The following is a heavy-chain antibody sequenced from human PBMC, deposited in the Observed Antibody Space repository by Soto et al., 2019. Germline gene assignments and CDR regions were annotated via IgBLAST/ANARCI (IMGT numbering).Heavy chain of an antibody. J-gene: IGHJ2*01. CDR3: ARFTPPMDSSGYPYWYFDL. Sequence: GESLKISCKGSGYSFTSYCIGWVRQVPGKGLEWMGIIYPGDPDTRYSPSFQGQVTISADKSISTAYLQWSSLKASDTAMYYCARFTPPMDSSGYPYWYFDLWGRGTLVTVSS. V-gene: IGHV5-51*01. CDR2: IYPGDPDT. D-gene: IGHD3-22*01. CDR1: GYSFTSYC.